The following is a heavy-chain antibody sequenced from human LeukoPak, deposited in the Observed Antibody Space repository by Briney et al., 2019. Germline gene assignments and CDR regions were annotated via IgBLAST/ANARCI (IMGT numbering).Heavy chain of an antibody. CDR2: IYASGST. CDR1: GGSMSSYY. D-gene: IGHD2-2*01. Sequence: SETLSLTCTVSGGSMSSYYWSWIRQPAGKGREWIGRIYASGSTNYNPSLKSRVTMSVDTSKNPFSLKLSSVTAADTAVYYCARERCSSSSCWSAYYHYYMDVWGKGTTVTVSS. J-gene: IGHJ6*03. V-gene: IGHV4-4*07. CDR3: ARERCSSSSCWSAYYHYYMDV.